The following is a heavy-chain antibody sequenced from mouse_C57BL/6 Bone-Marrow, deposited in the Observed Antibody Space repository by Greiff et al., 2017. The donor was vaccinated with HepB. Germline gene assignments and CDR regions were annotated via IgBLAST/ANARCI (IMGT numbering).Heavy chain of an antibody. Sequence: DVKLVESGGGLVKPGGSLKLSCAASGFTFSSYTMSWVRQTPEKRLEWVATISGGGGNTYYPDSVKGRFTISRDNAKNTLYLQMSSLRSEDTALYYCASVITTVPDVWGTGTTVTVSS. CDR3: ASVITTVPDV. D-gene: IGHD1-1*01. J-gene: IGHJ1*03. V-gene: IGHV5-9*01. CDR2: ISGGGGNT. CDR1: GFTFSSYT.